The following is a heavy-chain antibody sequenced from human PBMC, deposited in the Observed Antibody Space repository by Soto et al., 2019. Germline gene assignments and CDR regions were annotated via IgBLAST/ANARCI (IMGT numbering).Heavy chain of an antibody. D-gene: IGHD3-16*02. J-gene: IGHJ4*02. Sequence: QVQLVQSGAEVKKPGSSVKVSCKASGGPFSNYAISWVRQAPGQGLEWMGGIIPILGTAKYAQNFEGRVTITAAESTNEVYLEVSSLRSEDTAVYYCARAWGQSVVMTFYDFWGQGTLVTVSS. CDR3: ARAWGQSVVMTFYDF. CDR2: IIPILGTA. CDR1: GGPFSNYA. V-gene: IGHV1-69*01.